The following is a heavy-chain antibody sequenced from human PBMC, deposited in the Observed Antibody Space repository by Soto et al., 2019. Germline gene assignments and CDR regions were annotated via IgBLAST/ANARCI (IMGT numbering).Heavy chain of an antibody. CDR2: ISDAGGVT. D-gene: IGHD3-10*01. CDR3: AKCVGSGTYKNYCYYMDV. Sequence: EVQLLQSGGGLVQPGGSLRLSCAASGFSINKYAVTWVRQAPGKGLEWVSVISDAGGVTYYADSVKGRFTISRDNSMNTLYLQMSSLRAEDTAVYYCAKCVGSGTYKNYCYYMDVWGKGTTVTVSS. CDR1: GFSINKYA. J-gene: IGHJ6*03. V-gene: IGHV3-23*01.